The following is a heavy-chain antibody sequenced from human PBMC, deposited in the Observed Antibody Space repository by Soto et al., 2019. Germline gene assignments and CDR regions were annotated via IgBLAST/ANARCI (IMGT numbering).Heavy chain of an antibody. CDR2: ISYDGSNK. CDR1: GFTFSSYG. CDR3: AKDPLAVAGVLDTPYGMDV. J-gene: IGHJ6*02. V-gene: IGHV3-30*18. D-gene: IGHD6-19*01. Sequence: PGGSLRLSCAASGFTFSSYGMHWVRQAPGKGLEWVAVISYDGSNKYYADSVKGRFTISRDNSKNTLYLQMNSLRAEDTAVYYCAKDPLAVAGVLDTPYGMDVWGQGTTVTVSS.